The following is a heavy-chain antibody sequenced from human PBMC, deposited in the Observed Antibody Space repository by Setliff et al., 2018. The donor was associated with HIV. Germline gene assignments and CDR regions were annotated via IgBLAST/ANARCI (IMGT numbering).Heavy chain of an antibody. CDR2: IGTYNGDT. J-gene: IGHJ6*03. Sequence: ASVKVSCKASGYTFTSSGIPWVRQAPGQGLEWMGWIGTYNGDTNYAQKFQGRVTMTTDTSTSTAYMELRSLISDDTAVYYCAREGLWFGDRGYYMDVWGTGTAVTVSS. CDR1: GYTFTSSG. V-gene: IGHV1-18*01. CDR3: AREGLWFGDRGYYMDV. D-gene: IGHD3-10*01.